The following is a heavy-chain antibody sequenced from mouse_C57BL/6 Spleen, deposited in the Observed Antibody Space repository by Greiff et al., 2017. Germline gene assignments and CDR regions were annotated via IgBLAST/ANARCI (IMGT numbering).Heavy chain of an antibody. Sequence: EVKLQESGAELVKPGASVKLSCTASGFNITAYYMHWVKQRTEQGLEWIGRIDPEDGETKYAPKFQGKATITADTSSNTAYLQLSSLTSDDSAVYYCARDGNYVRAMDYWGQGTSVTVSS. V-gene: IGHV14-2*01. J-gene: IGHJ4*01. CDR1: GFNITAYY. D-gene: IGHD2-1*01. CDR2: IDPEDGET. CDR3: ARDGNYVRAMDY.